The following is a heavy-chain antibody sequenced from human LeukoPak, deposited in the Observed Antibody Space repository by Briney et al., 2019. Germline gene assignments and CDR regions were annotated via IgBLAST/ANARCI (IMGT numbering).Heavy chain of an antibody. J-gene: IGHJ5*02. CDR1: GGSFSGYY. Sequence: SETLSLTCAVYGGSFSGYYWSWIRQPPGKGLEWIGEINHSGSTNYNPSLKTRLTISVDTSKNQFSLKLSSVTAADTAVYYCARGWWFDPWGQGTLVTVSS. CDR3: ARGWWFDP. V-gene: IGHV4-34*01. CDR2: INHSGST.